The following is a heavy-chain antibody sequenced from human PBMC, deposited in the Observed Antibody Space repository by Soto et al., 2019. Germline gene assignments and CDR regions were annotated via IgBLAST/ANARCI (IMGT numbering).Heavy chain of an antibody. D-gene: IGHD3-10*01. CDR3: ASIAGSGSYYLDY. V-gene: IGHV4-34*01. CDR2: INHSGST. CDR1: GGSFSGYY. Sequence: QVQLQQWGAGLLKPSETLSLTCAVYGGSFSGYYWSWIRQPPGKGLEWIGEINHSGSTNYNPSLKSRLTISVDTSKNQFSLKLSSVTAADTAVYYCASIAGSGSYYLDYWGQGTLVTVSS. J-gene: IGHJ4*02.